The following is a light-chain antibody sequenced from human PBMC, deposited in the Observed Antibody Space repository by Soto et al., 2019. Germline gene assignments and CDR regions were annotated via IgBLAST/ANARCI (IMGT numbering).Light chain of an antibody. Sequence: DIQMTQSPSTLSASVGDRVTITCRASESISYWLAWYPQKPGKAPKFLIYDASSLKSGVPSRFSGSGSGTEFTLTISSLQPDDFATYYCQQYNGLSYTFGQGTKLEI. CDR1: ESISYW. J-gene: IGKJ2*01. CDR3: QQYNGLSYT. CDR2: DAS. V-gene: IGKV1-5*01.